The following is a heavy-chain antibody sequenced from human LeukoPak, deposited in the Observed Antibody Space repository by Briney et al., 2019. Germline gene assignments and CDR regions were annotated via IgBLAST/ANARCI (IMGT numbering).Heavy chain of an antibody. J-gene: IGHJ4*02. Sequence: SETLSLSCTGSGASISRSSHYWGWIRQPPGKGLEWIGTISYSGNTYYDPSLKSRLTISVDTSENRFSLRLSSVTAADTAVYYCAREGQQLALYYWGQGTLVTVSS. D-gene: IGHD6-13*01. CDR3: AREGQQLALYY. CDR2: ISYSGNT. CDR1: GASISRSSHY. V-gene: IGHV4-39*02.